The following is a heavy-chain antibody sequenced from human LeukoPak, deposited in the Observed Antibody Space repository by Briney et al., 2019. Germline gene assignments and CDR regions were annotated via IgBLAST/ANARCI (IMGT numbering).Heavy chain of an antibody. V-gene: IGHV3-30*04. J-gene: IGHJ4*02. CDR3: ARDGIVGYYDILTGYYNVGYFDY. Sequence: GGSLRLSSAASGFTFSSYAMHWVRQAPGKGLEGVAVISYDGSNKYYADSVKGRFTISRDNSKNTLYLQMNSLRAEDTAVYYCARDGIVGYYDILTGYYNVGYFDYRGQGTLVTISS. CDR1: GFTFSSYA. D-gene: IGHD3-9*01. CDR2: ISYDGSNK.